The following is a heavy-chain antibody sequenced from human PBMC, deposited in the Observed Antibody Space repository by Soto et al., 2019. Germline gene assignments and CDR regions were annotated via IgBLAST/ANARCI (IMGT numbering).Heavy chain of an antibody. D-gene: IGHD2-15*01. CDR2: ISANSGDT. J-gene: IGHJ4*02. CDR1: GYTFSSYG. V-gene: IGHV1-18*01. CDR3: ARDFRDSGGGTSCIYFDF. Sequence: QVQLVQSGAEVKEPGASVRVSCKASGYTFSSYGFSWVRQAPGQGLEWVAWISANSGDTNSAQKFQGRVTLTTDTSTSTAYMDLRSLTSDDTAIYYCARDFRDSGGGTSCIYFDFWGQGTLVTVSS.